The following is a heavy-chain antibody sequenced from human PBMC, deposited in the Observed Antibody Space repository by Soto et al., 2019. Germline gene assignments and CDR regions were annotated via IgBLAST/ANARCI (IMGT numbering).Heavy chain of an antibody. CDR1: GYTFTSYG. D-gene: IGHD2-2*01. J-gene: IGHJ5*02. CDR2: ISSYNGNT. V-gene: IGHV1-18*04. Sequence: ASLKVSCKASGYTFTSYGISWVRQAPGQGLEWMGWISSYNGNTNYAQKVQGRVTLTTDTSTSTTYMELRSLRSDDTAVYYCARGPRYSSATKCFSGVTWLDPCGQGPLVTVSS. CDR3: ARGPRYSSATKCFSGVTWLDP.